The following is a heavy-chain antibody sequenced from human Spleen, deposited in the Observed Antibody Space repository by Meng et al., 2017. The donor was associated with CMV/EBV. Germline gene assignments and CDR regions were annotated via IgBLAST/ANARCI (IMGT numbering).Heavy chain of an antibody. V-gene: IGHV1-8*01. Sequence: ASVKVSCKASGYTFSNYDINWVRQAPGQGLEWMGWMNPNSGNSGYAQKFQGRVTITMDESTSAAYMELSSLRSEDSAMYYCTGNDQLLMYYFDSWGQGTLVTVSS. CDR1: GYTFSNYD. CDR3: TGNDQLLMYYFDS. CDR2: MNPNSGNS. J-gene: IGHJ4*02. D-gene: IGHD1-1*01.